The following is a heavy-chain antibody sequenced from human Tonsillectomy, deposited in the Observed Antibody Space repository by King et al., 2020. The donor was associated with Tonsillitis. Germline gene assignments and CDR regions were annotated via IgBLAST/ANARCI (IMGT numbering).Heavy chain of an antibody. V-gene: IGHV2-5*01. CDR2: IYWNDDK. CDR3: AHRHGYSYGFCWFDP. J-gene: IGHJ5*02. D-gene: IGHD5-18*01. CDR1: GFSLSTSGVA. Sequence: TLKESGPTLVKPTQTLTLTCTFSGFSLSTSGVAVGWIRQPPGKALEWLALIYWNDDKRYSPSLRSRVTITKDTPKNQVVLTMTNMDPVDTGTYYCAHRHGYSYGFCWFDPWGQGTLVTVSS.